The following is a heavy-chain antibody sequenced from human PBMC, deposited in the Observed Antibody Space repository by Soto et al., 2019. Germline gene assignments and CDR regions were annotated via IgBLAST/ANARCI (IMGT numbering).Heavy chain of an antibody. Sequence: TLSLTCTVSGDSISGGASFWSWIRQPPGKGLEWIANVYYSGSSYYNPSLKSRLTISVDTTKNQFSLQLKSMTAADTAVYYCAKLSCTSSTCYFPGWFDPWGQGTPVTVSS. CDR3: AKLSCTSSTCYFPGWFDP. D-gene: IGHD2-2*01. CDR1: GDSISGGASF. J-gene: IGHJ5*02. CDR2: VYYSGSS. V-gene: IGHV4-31*03.